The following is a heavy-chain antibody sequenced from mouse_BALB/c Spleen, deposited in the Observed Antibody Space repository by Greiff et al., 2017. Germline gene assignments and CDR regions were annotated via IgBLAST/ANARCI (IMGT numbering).Heavy chain of an antibody. Sequence: EVTLMESGGGLVQPGGSRKLSCAASGFTFSSFGMHWVRQAPEKGLEWVAYISSGSSTIYYADTVKGRFTISRDNPKNNLFLQMTSLRSEDTAIYYCARGGYDGEFAYWGQGTLVTVSA. V-gene: IGHV5-17*02. CDR3: ARGGYDGEFAY. J-gene: IGHJ3*01. CDR2: ISSGSSTI. CDR1: GFTFSSFG. D-gene: IGHD2-14*01.